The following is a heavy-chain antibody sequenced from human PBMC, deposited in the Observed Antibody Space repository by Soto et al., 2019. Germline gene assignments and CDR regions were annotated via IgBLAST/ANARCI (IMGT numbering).Heavy chain of an antibody. V-gene: IGHV4-61*05. D-gene: IGHD3-16*01. CDR3: ARAFAGFGAYWYFDL. CDR2: GYHSVSI. CDR1: GGYISGSTSY. Sequence: SETLSLTCTVSGGYISGSTSYWGWIRQPPGKALEWIGYGYHSVSIHYNPSLKTRVTISVDTSENQFSLRLSSVTAADTAVYYCARAFAGFGAYWYFDLWGRGTLVTVSS. J-gene: IGHJ2*01.